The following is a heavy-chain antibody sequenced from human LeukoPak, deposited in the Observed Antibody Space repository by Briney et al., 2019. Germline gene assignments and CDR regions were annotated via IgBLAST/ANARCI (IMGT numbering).Heavy chain of an antibody. CDR3: ARDFFPGWRLNIAARLPYYYYGMDV. Sequence: GGSLRLSCAASGFTFSSYAMSWVRQAPGKGLEWVSVISGSGGVTYYADSVKGRFTISRDNSKNTLYLQMNSLRAEDTAVYYCARDFFPGWRLNIAARLPYYYYGMDVWGQGTTVTVSS. V-gene: IGHV3-23*01. D-gene: IGHD6-6*01. CDR1: GFTFSSYA. J-gene: IGHJ6*02. CDR2: ISGSGGVT.